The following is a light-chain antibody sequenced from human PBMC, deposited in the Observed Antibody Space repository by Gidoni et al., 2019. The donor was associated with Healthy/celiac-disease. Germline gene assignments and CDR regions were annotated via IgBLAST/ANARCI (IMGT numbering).Light chain of an antibody. V-gene: IGKV4-1*01. Sequence: DTVIPQPPHPFAVSLGERATVNCKSSKSVSYSSINRNYLAWYQQKPGQPPKLLIYCASTRESGVPYRFSGSGSGTDFTLTISSLQAEDVAIYYCQQYYNTPVTFGQGTKLEIK. CDR1: KSVSYSSINRNY. CDR3: QQYYNTPVT. J-gene: IGKJ2*01. CDR2: CAS.